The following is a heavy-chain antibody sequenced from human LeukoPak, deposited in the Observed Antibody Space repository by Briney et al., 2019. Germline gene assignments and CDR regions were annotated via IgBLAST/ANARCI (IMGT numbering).Heavy chain of an antibody. Sequence: ASVKVSCKASGYTFTDYYIHWVRQAPGQGLEWMGWINPKSAGTNYALKFLDKFTLTTDTSLSTAYMELRSLRSDDTAVYYCARDLGRSSSWYKGDYWGQGTLVTVSS. V-gene: IGHV1-2*07. D-gene: IGHD6-13*01. CDR2: INPKSAGT. J-gene: IGHJ4*02. CDR3: ARDLGRSSSWYKGDY. CDR1: GYTFTDYY.